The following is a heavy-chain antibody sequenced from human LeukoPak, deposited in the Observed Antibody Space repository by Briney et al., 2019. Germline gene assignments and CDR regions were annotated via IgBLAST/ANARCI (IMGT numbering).Heavy chain of an antibody. D-gene: IGHD6-13*01. J-gene: IGHJ4*02. CDR3: AREEGKQQMEAFDY. Sequence: GGPLRLSCAASGFTFSTYSMNWVRQAPGKGLEWVSSIDGSSTSIYYAGSVKGRFTISRDNAKNSLYLQMNSLRAEDTAVYYCAREEGKQQMEAFDYWGQGTLVTVSS. V-gene: IGHV3-21*06. CDR1: GFTFSTYS. CDR2: IDGSSTSI.